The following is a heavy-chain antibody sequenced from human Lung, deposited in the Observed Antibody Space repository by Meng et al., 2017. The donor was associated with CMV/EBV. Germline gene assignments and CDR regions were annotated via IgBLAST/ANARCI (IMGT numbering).Heavy chain of an antibody. CDR2: IPHRGSS. V-gene: IGHV4-4*02. J-gene: IGHJ1*01. CDR1: GASITNHNW. CDR3: LRRSGGSV. D-gene: IGHD3-10*01. Sequence: GRLPESGPTLVKPSAPLSLTCAVSGASITNHNWWAWVRQPPGKGLEWIGEIPHRGSSAYNPSLKSRVSMSIDKSKNQFSLKLTSVTAADTAVYHCLRRSGGSVWGQGTLVTVSS.